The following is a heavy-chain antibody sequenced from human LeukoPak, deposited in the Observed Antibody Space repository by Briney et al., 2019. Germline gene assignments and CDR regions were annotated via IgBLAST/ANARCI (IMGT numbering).Heavy chain of an antibody. V-gene: IGHV3-74*01. CDR3: ARTLGDYLYYYYGMDV. J-gene: IGHJ6*02. CDR1: GFTFNNYW. D-gene: IGHD4-17*01. CDR2: INSDGTTT. Sequence: GGSLRLSCAASGFTFNNYWMHWVRQTPEKGLVWVAHINSDGTTTTYADSVKGRFTISRDNARNTVYLQMNSLRAEDTAVYYCARTLGDYLYYYYGMDVWGQGTTVTVSS.